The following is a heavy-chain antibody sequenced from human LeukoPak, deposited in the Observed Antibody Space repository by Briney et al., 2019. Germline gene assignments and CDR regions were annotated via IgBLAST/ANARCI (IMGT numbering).Heavy chain of an antibody. CDR2: ISGSGGGT. D-gene: IGHD2-15*01. J-gene: IGHJ4*02. CDR3: VKGPRDDTPHYPNPRLH. V-gene: IGHV3-23*01. Sequence: GGSLRLSCVGSGFTFSTYAMTWVRQAPGKGLEWVSGISGSGGGTSYGDSVKGRFTISRDNSKSTLHLQINSLRAEDTAVYYCVKGPRDDTPHYPNPRLHWGQGTPVTVSS. CDR1: GFTFSTYA.